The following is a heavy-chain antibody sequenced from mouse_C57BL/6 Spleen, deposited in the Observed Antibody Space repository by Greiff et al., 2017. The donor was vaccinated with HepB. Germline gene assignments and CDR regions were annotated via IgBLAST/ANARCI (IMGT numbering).Heavy chain of an antibody. CDR1: GFSLSTSGMG. J-gene: IGHJ1*03. CDR2: IYWDDDK. Sequence: QVTLKVSGPGILQSSQTLSLTCSFSGFSLSTSGMGVSWIRQPSGKGLEWLAHIYWDDDKRYNPSLKSRLTISKDTSRNQVFLKITSVDTADTATYYCARTLDYYGSSYGYFDVWGTGTTVTVSS. CDR3: ARTLDYYGSSYGYFDV. D-gene: IGHD1-1*01. V-gene: IGHV8-12*01.